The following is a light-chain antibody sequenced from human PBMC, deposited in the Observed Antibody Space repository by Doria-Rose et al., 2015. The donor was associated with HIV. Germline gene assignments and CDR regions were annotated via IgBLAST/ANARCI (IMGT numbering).Light chain of an antibody. J-gene: IGLJ2*01. CDR2: GNG. CDR3: QSYDSSLSGYVV. V-gene: IGLV1-40*02. CDR1: SSNIGADYD. Sequence: QSVVTQPPSVSGAPGQRVTISCTGSSSNIGADYDVRWYQQLPGTAPKLLIYGNGNRPSGVPGRFSGSKSGTSASLAITGLQAEDEADYYCQSYDSSLSGYVVFGGGTKLTVL.